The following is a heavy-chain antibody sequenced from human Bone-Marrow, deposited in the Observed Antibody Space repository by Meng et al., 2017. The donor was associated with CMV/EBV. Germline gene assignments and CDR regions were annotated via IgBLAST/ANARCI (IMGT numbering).Heavy chain of an antibody. CDR3: ARDVAAAGRFDH. CDR2: RIPIFGTA. V-gene: IGHV1-69*12. Sequence: QVQLAHSGAEVQNPASSVKVSCKASGGTFSRYAISWVRQAPGQGLDWMGGRIPIFGTANYAQKFQGRVTITADESTSTAYMELSSLRSEDTAVYYCARDVAAAGRFDHWGQGTLATVSS. CDR1: GGTFSRYA. J-gene: IGHJ4*02. D-gene: IGHD6-13*01.